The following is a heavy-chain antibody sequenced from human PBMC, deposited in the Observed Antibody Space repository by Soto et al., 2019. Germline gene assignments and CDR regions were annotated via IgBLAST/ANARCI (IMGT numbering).Heavy chain of an antibody. D-gene: IGHD6-25*01. Sequence: PGESLKISCKGSGYSFTSYWILWVRQMPGKGLEWMGRIDPSDSYTNYSPSFQGHVTISADKSISTAYLQWSSLKASDTAMYYCARPGAAADTYYYHYYGMDVWGQGTTVTGSS. CDR3: ARPGAAADTYYYHYYGMDV. J-gene: IGHJ6*02. V-gene: IGHV5-10-1*01. CDR1: GYSFTSYW. CDR2: IDPSDSYT.